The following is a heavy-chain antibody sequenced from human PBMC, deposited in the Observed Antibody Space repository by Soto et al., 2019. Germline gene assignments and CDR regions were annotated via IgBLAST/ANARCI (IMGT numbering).Heavy chain of an antibody. Sequence: PSETLSLTCTVSGGSISSYYWSWIRQPPGKGLEWIGYIYYSGSTNYNPSLKSRATISVDTSKNQFSLKLSSVTAADTAVYYCARDLMGDSGSDAEHWGQGTLVTVSS. J-gene: IGHJ1*01. CDR3: ARDLMGDSGSDAEH. CDR1: GGSISSYY. V-gene: IGHV4-59*01. CDR2: IYYSGST. D-gene: IGHD2-21*02.